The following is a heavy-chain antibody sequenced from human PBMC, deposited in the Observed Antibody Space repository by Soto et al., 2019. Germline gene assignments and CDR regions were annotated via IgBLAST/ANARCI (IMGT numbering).Heavy chain of an antibody. CDR2: IYYSGST. D-gene: IGHD6-19*01. J-gene: IGHJ4*02. Sequence: SETLSLTCTVSGGSISSSSYYWGWIRQPPGKGLEWIGSIYYSGSTYYNPSLKSRVTISVDTSKNQFSLKLSSVTAADTALYYCVRRGLEYSSGRIEVVFDYWGQGTLVTVSS. V-gene: IGHV4-39*01. CDR1: GGSISSSSYY. CDR3: VRRGLEYSSGRIEVVFDY.